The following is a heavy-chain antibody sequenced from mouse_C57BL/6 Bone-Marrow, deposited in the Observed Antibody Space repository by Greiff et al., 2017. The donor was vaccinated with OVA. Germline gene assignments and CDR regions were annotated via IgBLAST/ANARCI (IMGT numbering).Heavy chain of an antibody. CDR3: AIDGNYGNYAMDY. Sequence: VQLQQSGTELVKPGASVKLSCKASGYTFTSYWMHWVKQRPGQGLEWIGNINPSNGGTNYNEKFKSKATLTVDKSSSTAYMQLSSLTSEDSAVYYCAIDGNYGNYAMDYWGQGTSVTVSS. CDR2: INPSNGGT. CDR1: GYTFTSYW. D-gene: IGHD2-1*01. V-gene: IGHV1-53*01. J-gene: IGHJ4*01.